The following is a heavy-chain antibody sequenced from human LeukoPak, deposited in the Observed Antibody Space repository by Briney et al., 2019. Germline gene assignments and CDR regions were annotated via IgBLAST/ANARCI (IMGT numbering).Heavy chain of an antibody. J-gene: IGHJ4*02. Sequence: GGSLRLSCAASGFTFTTHWMNWVRQAPGKGLEWVAIIKQDGSQKYYVDSVKGRFTISRDNAKNSLYLQMNSLRAEDTAVYYCAGDKGDYDTSGSLFVFGGQGTLVTVSS. CDR2: IKQDGSQK. V-gene: IGHV3-7*03. D-gene: IGHD3-22*01. CDR1: GFTFTTHW. CDR3: AGDKGDYDTSGSLFVF.